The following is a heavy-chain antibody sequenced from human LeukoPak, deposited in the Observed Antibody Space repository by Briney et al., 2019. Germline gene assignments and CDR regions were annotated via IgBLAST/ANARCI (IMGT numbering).Heavy chain of an antibody. V-gene: IGHV4-59*01. CDR2: IHNSGNT. CDR3: ARGGGCTSTSCDLDH. CDR1: GGSIRSNY. D-gene: IGHD2-2*01. Sequence: SETLSLTCTVSGGSIRSNYWNWIRQSPGKGLEWIGYIHNSGNTNQNPSLNSRVTISVDTSKNQFSLKLSSVTAADTAVYYSARGGGCTSTSCDLDHWGQGILVTVSS. J-gene: IGHJ4*02.